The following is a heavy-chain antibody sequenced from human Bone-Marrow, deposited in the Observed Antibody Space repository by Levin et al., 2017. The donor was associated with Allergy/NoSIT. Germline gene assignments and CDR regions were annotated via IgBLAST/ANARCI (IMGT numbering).Heavy chain of an antibody. V-gene: IGHV1-24*01. CDR2: FDPEDGET. D-gene: IGHD3-16*02. Sequence: ASVKVSCKVSGYTLTELSMHWVRQAPGKGLEWMGGFDPEDGETIYAQKFQGRVTMTEDTSTDTAYMELSSLRSEDTAVYYCATVSEYIWGSYRYPFKYWGQGTLVTVSS. J-gene: IGHJ4*02. CDR3: ATVSEYIWGSYRYPFKY. CDR1: GYTLTELS.